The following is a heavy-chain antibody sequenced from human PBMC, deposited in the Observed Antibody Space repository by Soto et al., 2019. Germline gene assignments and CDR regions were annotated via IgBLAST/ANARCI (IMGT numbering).Heavy chain of an antibody. J-gene: IGHJ3*02. CDR1: GYMFTDYY. Sequence: QVQLVQSGAEVRKPGASVKVSCKASGYMFTDYYIHWVRQAPGQGLEWMGMINPRGGGTTYTQRFQGRVAMTRDTSTSTVYMELSSLRPEDTAVYFCGIDSGDYYDDSNRPYNAFDKLGQGTLVTVSS. V-gene: IGHV1-46*03. CDR2: INPRGGGT. D-gene: IGHD3-22*01. CDR3: GIDSGDYYDDSNRPYNAFDK.